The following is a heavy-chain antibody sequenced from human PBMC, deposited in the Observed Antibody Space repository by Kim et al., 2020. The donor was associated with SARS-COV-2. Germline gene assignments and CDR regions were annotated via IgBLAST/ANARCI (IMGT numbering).Heavy chain of an antibody. V-gene: IGHV3-53*01. Sequence: GGSLRLSCAASGFTVSSNYMSWVRQAPGKGLEWVSVIYSGGTTYYADSVKGRFTISRDNSKNTLFLQLNNLRAEDSAMYYCAGAKDVAPAGAGFDFWGQGTLVTVSS. CDR2: IYSGGTT. CDR1: GFTVSSNY. CDR3: AGAKDVAPAGAGFDF. J-gene: IGHJ4*02. D-gene: IGHD6-13*01.